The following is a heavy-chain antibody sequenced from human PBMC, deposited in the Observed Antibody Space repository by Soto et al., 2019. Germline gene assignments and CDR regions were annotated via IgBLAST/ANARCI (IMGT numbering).Heavy chain of an antibody. CDR2: ISGSGGST. J-gene: IGHJ4*02. D-gene: IGHD6-19*01. Sequence: GGSLRLSCAASGFTFRSYAMSWVRQAPGKGLEWVSAISGSGGSTYYADSVKGRFTISRDNSKNTLYLQMNSLRAEDTAVYYCAKDGGVAGTFDYWGQGTLVTVSS. CDR3: AKDGGVAGTFDY. CDR1: GFTFRSYA. V-gene: IGHV3-23*01.